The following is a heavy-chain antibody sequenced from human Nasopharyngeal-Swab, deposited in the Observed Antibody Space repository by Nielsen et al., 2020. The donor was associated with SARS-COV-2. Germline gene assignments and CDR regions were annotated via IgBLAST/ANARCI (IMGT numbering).Heavy chain of an antibody. CDR2: ISYTGNA. J-gene: IGHJ3*02. CDR3: AREVIGARDSDAFDI. Sequence: SETLSLTCTDSGGSINSDDYFWSWVRQHPGKGLEWIGYISYTGNAYYYPFLESRLTLSVDTSKNQFSLRLTSVTAADTAVYYCAREVIGARDSDAFDIWGQGTMVTVSS. D-gene: IGHD2-21*01. CDR1: GGSINSDDYF. V-gene: IGHV4-31*03.